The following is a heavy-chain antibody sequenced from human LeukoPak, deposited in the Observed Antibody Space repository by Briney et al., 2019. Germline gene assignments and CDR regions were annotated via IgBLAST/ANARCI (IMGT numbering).Heavy chain of an antibody. J-gene: IGHJ4*02. Sequence: PSETLSLACTVSGGSISSYYWSWIRQPAGKGLEWIGRIYSSGYTNYNPSLKNRVSMSVDTSKNQFSLKLTSLTAADTAVYYCARGEHSADYWGPGALVTVSS. CDR1: GGSISSYY. CDR2: IYSSGYT. D-gene: IGHD1/OR15-1a*01. CDR3: ARGEHSADY. V-gene: IGHV4-4*07.